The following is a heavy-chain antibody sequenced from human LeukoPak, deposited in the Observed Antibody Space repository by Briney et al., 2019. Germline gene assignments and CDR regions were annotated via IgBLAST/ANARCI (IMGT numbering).Heavy chain of an antibody. V-gene: IGHV4-34*01. D-gene: IGHD3-22*01. CDR1: GGSFSGYY. Sequence: SETLSLTCAVYGGSFSGYYWSWIRQSPGKGLEWIGEINHSGSTNYNPSLKSRVTISVDTSKNQFSLKLSSVTAADTAVYYCARWSSNYYDTSGRRFDPWGQGTLVTVSS. CDR2: INHSGST. J-gene: IGHJ5*02. CDR3: ARWSSNYYDTSGRRFDP.